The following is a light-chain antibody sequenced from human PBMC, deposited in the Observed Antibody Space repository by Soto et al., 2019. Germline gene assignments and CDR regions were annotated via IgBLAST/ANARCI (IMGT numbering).Light chain of an antibody. J-gene: IGLJ2*01. CDR3: QSYDSSLSGSV. V-gene: IGLV1-40*01. CDR1: SSNIGSVYD. CDR2: DNN. Sequence: QSVLTQPPSVSGAPRQRVTISCTGSSSNIGSVYDVHWYQHLPGTAPKLLIYDNNNRPSGVPDRFSGSKSGTSASLAITGLQAEDEADYYCQSYDSSLSGSVFGGGTKLTVL.